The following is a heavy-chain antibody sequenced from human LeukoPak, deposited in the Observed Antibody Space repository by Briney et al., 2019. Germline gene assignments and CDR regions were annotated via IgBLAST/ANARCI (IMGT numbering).Heavy chain of an antibody. CDR1: GFTVSSNY. CDR3: ASSEGLTGSFDY. Sequence: PGGSLRLSCAASGFTVSSNYMSWVRQAPGKGREWGSVIYSGGSTYYADSVQGRFTISRQNSKNTLYLQMNSLRAQDTAVYYCASSEGLTGSFDYWGQGTLVTVSS. J-gene: IGHJ4*02. V-gene: IGHV3-53*04. CDR2: IYSGGST.